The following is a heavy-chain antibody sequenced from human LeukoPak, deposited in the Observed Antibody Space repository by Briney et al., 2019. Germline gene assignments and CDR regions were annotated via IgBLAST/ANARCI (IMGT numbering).Heavy chain of an antibody. J-gene: IGHJ6*02. CDR2: ISSSSSYI. Sequence: GGSLRLSCAASGFTFSSYSMNWVRQAPGKGLEWVSSISSSSSYIYYADSVKGRFTISRDNAKNSLYLQMSSLRAEDTAAYYCARAHPGYGEHPYFYGMDVWGQGTTVTVSS. D-gene: IGHD4-17*01. CDR1: GFTFSSYS. CDR3: ARAHPGYGEHPYFYGMDV. V-gene: IGHV3-21*01.